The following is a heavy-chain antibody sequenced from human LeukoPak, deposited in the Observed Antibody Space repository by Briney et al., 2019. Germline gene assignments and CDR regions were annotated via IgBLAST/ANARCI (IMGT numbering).Heavy chain of an antibody. D-gene: IGHD1-26*01. CDR1: GFTFDDYA. CDR2: VIWNSGTI. CDR3: AKGDSGSYSTPDAFDI. J-gene: IGHJ3*02. Sequence: GGSLRLSCAASGFTFDDYAMHWVRQAPGKGLEWASGVIWNSGTIGYADSVKGRFTISSDNAKNSLYLQMNSLRAEDMALYYCAKGDSGSYSTPDAFDIWGQGTMVTVSS. V-gene: IGHV3-9*03.